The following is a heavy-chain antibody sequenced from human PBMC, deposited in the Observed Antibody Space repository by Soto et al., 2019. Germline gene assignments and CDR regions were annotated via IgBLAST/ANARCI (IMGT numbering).Heavy chain of an antibody. D-gene: IGHD3-22*01. J-gene: IGHJ4*02. CDR3: ATTRYDSSGYYSVFDY. CDR1: GGSINTNGYY. V-gene: IGHV4-61*05. CDR2: IYYTGNS. Sequence: PSETLSLTCTVSGGSINTNGYYWTWIRQRPGKGLEWIAYIYYTGNSYYNPSLKSRVTISVDTSKNQFSLKLSSVTAADTAVYYCATTRYDSSGYYSVFDYWGQGTLVTVFS.